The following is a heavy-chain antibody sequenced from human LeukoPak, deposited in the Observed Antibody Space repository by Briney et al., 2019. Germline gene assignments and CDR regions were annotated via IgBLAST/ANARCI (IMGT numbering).Heavy chain of an antibody. V-gene: IGHV3-64D*06. CDR1: GFTFSNYP. CDR2: ITGNGDNT. Sequence: GGSLRLSCSASGFTFSNYPMHWVRQAPGKGLEYVSAITGNGDNTDYADSVKGRFTISRDNSKNTLYLQMSSLRADDTAVYYCVEKYGSGSHYDYWGQGTLVTVSS. D-gene: IGHD3-10*01. J-gene: IGHJ4*02. CDR3: VEKYGSGSHYDY.